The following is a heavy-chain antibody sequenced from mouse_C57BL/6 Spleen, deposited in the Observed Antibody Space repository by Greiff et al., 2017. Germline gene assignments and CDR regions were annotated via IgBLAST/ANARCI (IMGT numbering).Heavy chain of an antibody. CDR1: GYTFTSYW. Sequence: QVQLQQPGAELVMPGASVKLSCKASGYTFTSYWMHWVKQRPGQGLEWIGEIDPSDSYTNYNQKFKGKSTLTVDKSSSTAYMQLSSLTSEDSAVYYGARSSNSRSYAMAYWGQGTSVTVSS. CDR2: IDPSDSYT. J-gene: IGHJ4*01. D-gene: IGHD3-1*01. CDR3: ARSSNSRSYAMAY. V-gene: IGHV1-69*01.